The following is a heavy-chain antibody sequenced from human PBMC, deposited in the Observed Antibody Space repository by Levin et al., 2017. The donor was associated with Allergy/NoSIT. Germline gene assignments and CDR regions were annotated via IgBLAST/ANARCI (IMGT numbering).Heavy chain of an antibody. V-gene: IGHV3-7*01. J-gene: IGHJ3*02. CDR1: GFTFSSYW. CDR3: ARNWRSAFDT. D-gene: IGHD2-8*02. CDR2: IKQDGTEK. Sequence: GESLRLSCAASGFTFSSYWMSWVRQAPGKGLEWVANIKQDGTEKFYVDSVKSRFTISKDNAKNSVDFHMTRRRVEDSAVYYCARNWRSAFDTWGPGTMVTVSS.